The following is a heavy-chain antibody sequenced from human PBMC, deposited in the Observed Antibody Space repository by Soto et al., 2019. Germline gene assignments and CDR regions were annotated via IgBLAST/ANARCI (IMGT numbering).Heavy chain of an antibody. CDR1: GGTFSSYA. Sequence: SVKVSCKASGGTFSSYAISWVRQAPGQGLEWMGGIIPIFGTANYAQKFQGRVTITADKSTSTAYMELSSLRSEDTAVYYCASVRDGYNWARFDYWGPGTLVTVSS. J-gene: IGHJ4*02. CDR3: ASVRDGYNWARFDY. CDR2: IIPIFGTA. V-gene: IGHV1-69*06. D-gene: IGHD5-12*01.